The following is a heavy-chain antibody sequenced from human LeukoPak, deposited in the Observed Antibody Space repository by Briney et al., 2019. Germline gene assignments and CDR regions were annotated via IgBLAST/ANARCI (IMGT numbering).Heavy chain of an antibody. J-gene: IGHJ4*02. CDR2: IKQDGSEK. D-gene: IGHD1-26*01. CDR3: AKDMCSGSYCYFDY. CDR1: GFTFSSYW. Sequence: PGGSLRLSCAASGFTFSSYWMSWVRQAPGKGLEWVANIKQDGSEKYYVDSVKGRFTISRDNAKNSLYLQMNSLRAEDTALYYCAKDMCSGSYCYFDYWGQGTLVTVSS. V-gene: IGHV3-7*03.